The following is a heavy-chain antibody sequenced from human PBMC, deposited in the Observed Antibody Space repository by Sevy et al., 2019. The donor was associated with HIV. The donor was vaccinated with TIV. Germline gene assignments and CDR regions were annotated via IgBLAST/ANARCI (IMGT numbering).Heavy chain of an antibody. Sequence: GGSLRLSCAASGFTFSDAWMSWLRQAPGKGLEWVGCIKSKTDSATRDFAAPVKGRFSISRDDSKNMVYLQMSSLKTEDTAVYYCTAGTGRSDFDYWGQRSLVTVSS. CDR1: GFTFSDAW. J-gene: IGHJ4*02. CDR3: TAGTGRSDFDY. D-gene: IGHD2-15*01. V-gene: IGHV3-15*01. CDR2: IKSKTDSATR.